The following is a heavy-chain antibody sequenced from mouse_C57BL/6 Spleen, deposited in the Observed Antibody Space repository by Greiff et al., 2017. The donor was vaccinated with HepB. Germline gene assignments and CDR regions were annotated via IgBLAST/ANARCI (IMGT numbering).Heavy chain of an antibody. Sequence: EVKLEESGGGLVQPGGSLKLSCAASGFTFSDYYMYWVRQTPEKRLEWVAYISNGGGSTYYPDTVKGRFTISRDNAKNTLYLQMSRLKSEDTAMYYCARQEITSYAMDYWGQGTSVTVSS. D-gene: IGHD2-4*01. CDR3: ARQEITSYAMDY. CDR2: ISNGGGST. CDR1: GFTFSDYY. J-gene: IGHJ4*01. V-gene: IGHV5-12*01.